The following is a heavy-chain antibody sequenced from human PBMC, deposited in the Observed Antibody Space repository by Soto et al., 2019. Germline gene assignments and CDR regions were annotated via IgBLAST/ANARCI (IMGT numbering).Heavy chain of an antibody. CDR1: GFMFSNYA. Sequence: PGGSLRLSCAASGFMFSNYAMNWVRQAPGKGLEWVSYIGVRSSFTQYADSVRGRFTVSRDDAKNSLYLQMNSLRAEDAAVYYCTGDMWTYGGTWESKHWGRGILVTVSS. V-gene: IGHV3-21*05. D-gene: IGHD1-26*01. CDR2: IGVRSSFT. CDR3: TGDMWTYGGTWESKH. J-gene: IGHJ1*01.